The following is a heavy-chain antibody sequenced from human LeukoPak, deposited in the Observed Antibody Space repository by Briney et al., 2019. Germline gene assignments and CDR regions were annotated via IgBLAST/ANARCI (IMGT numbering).Heavy chain of an antibody. CDR1: GGSISSYY. CDR2: IYYSGST. V-gene: IGHV4-59*01. CDR3: ARQYSSSWYSNWFDP. D-gene: IGHD6-13*01. Sequence: NPSETLFLTCTVSGGSISSYYWSWIRQPPGKGLEWIGYIYYSGSTNYNPSLKSRVTISVDTSKNQFSLKLSSVTAADTAVYYCARQYSSSWYSNWFDPWGQGTLVTVSS. J-gene: IGHJ5*02.